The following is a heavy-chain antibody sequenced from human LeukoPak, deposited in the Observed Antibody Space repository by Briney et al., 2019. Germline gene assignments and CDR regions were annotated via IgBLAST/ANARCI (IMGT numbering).Heavy chain of an antibody. V-gene: IGHV3-48*01. CDR3: VGVRYNYGLSAY. Sequence: GGSLRLSCAASEFTFSSYSMNWVRQAPGKGLEWVSYITNSGNSKSYADSVKGRFTISRDNTKNSLYLQMNGLRAEDTAIYFCVGVRYNYGLSAYWGQGTLVIVSS. CDR2: ITNSGNSK. CDR1: EFTFSSYS. J-gene: IGHJ4*02. D-gene: IGHD5-18*01.